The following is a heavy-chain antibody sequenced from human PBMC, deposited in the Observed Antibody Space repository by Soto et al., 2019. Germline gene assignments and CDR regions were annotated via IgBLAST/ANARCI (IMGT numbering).Heavy chain of an antibody. V-gene: IGHV4-59*01. D-gene: IGHD2-2*01. J-gene: IGHJ4*02. CDR1: GGSISSYY. Sequence: QVQLQESGPGLVKPSETLSLTCTVSGGSISSYYWSWIRQPPGKGLGWLGYIYYSGSTNYNPSLKSRVTISVDTSKNQFSLKLSSVTAADTAVYYCARESRYCSSTSCYLDYYFDYWGQGTLVTVSS. CDR2: IYYSGST. CDR3: ARESRYCSSTSCYLDYYFDY.